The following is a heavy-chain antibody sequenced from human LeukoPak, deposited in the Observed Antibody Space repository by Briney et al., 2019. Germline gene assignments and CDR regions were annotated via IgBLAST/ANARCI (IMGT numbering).Heavy chain of an antibody. J-gene: IGHJ4*02. CDR3: ARPRNYGSGNYYNDY. Sequence: SETLSFTCTVSGGSISSYYWSWIRQPPGKGLEWIGYIYYSGSANYNPSLKSRVTISVDTSKNQFSLKLSSVTAADTAVYYCARPRNYGSGNYYNDYWGQGALVTVSS. CDR2: IYYSGSA. V-gene: IGHV4-59*08. D-gene: IGHD3-10*01. CDR1: GGSISSYY.